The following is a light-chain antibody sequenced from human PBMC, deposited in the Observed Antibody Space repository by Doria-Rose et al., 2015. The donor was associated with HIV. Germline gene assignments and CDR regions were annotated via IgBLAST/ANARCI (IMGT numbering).Light chain of an antibody. Sequence: QSISGWLAWYQQKPGKAPKLLIYKASSLESGVPSRFSGSGSGTEFTLTISSLQPDDFATYYCQQYNSYWTFGQGTKVEIK. J-gene: IGKJ1*01. V-gene: IGKV1-5*03. CDR2: KAS. CDR1: QSISGW. CDR3: QQYNSYWT.